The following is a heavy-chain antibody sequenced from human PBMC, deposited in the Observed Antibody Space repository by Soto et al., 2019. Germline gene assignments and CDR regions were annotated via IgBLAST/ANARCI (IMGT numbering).Heavy chain of an antibody. J-gene: IGHJ6*02. CDR1: GFTFSSYG. D-gene: IGHD3-22*01. Sequence: GGSLRLSCAASGFTFSSYGMHWVRQAPGKGLEWVAVIWYDGSNKYYADSVKGRFTISRDNSKNTLYLQMNSLRAEDTAVYYCARDVDYYDSSGYYGGMDVWGQGTTVTVSS. CDR3: ARDVDYYDSSGYYGGMDV. CDR2: IWYDGSNK. V-gene: IGHV3-33*01.